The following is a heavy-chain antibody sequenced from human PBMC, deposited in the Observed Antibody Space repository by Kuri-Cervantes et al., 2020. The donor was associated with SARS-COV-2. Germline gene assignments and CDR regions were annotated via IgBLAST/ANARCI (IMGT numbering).Heavy chain of an antibody. J-gene: IGHJ4*02. D-gene: IGHD3-10*01. CDR3: ARLGSSYFDY. V-gene: IGHV4-30-4*08. CDR2: IYYSGST. Sequence: SETLSLTCAVSGYSISSGYYWGWIRQPPGKGLEWIGYIYYSGSTYYNPSLKSRVTISVDTSKNQFSLKLSSVTAADTAVYYCARLGSSYFDYWGQGTLVTVSS. CDR1: GYSISSGYY.